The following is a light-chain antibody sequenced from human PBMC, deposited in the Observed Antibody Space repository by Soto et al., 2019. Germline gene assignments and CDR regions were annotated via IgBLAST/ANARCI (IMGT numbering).Light chain of an antibody. V-gene: IGLV2-11*01. Sequence: QSVLTQPRSVSGSPGQSVTFSCTGTSSDVGAYIYVSWYQQHPGKSPKLIIYDVIKRPSGVPDRFSGSKSEHTDSLTISGLQAEDEADYYCCSYAGSYAHVFGTGTRSPS. CDR3: CSYAGSYAHV. CDR2: DVI. J-gene: IGLJ1*01. CDR1: SSDVGAYIY.